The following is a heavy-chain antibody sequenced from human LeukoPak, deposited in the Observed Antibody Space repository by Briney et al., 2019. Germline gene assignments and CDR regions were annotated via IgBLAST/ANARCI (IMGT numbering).Heavy chain of an antibody. CDR3: ARWQQGWFDP. V-gene: IGHV3-64*01. Sequence: PGGSLRLSCAASGFTFSSYAMHWVRQAPGKGLEYVSAISSNGGSTYYANSVKGRFTISRDNSKNTLYLQMGSLRAEDMAVYYCARWQQGWFDPWGQGTLVTVSS. CDR1: GFTFSSYA. J-gene: IGHJ5*02. CDR2: ISSNGGST.